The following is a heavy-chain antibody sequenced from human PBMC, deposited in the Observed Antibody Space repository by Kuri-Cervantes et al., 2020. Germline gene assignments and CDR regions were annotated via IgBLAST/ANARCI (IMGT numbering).Heavy chain of an antibody. CDR2: ISYDGDNQ. Sequence: GGSRRLSCAASGFTFGSYGMHWVRQAPGKGLEWVAVISYDGDNQYYADSVKGRFTFSRDNSKNTLYLQMNSLRAEDTALYYCAKANYGGNSEFDYWGQGTLVTVSS. D-gene: IGHD4-23*01. V-gene: IGHV3-30*18. CDR3: AKANYGGNSEFDY. CDR1: GFTFGSYG. J-gene: IGHJ4*02.